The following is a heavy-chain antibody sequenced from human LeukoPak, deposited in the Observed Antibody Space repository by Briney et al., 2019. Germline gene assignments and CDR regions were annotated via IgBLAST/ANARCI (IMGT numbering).Heavy chain of an antibody. V-gene: IGHV1-46*01. D-gene: IGHD6-19*01. J-gene: IGHJ5*02. CDR3: ARVLGRVSSGWSRFDP. CDR2: INPSDGTT. CDR1: GYTFTSYY. Sequence: ASVKVSCKASGYTFTSYYMHWVRQAPGQGLEWVGAINPSDGTTTYAQKFQGRVTMTRNTSISTAYMELSSLRSEDTAVYYCARVLGRVSSGWSRFDPWGQGTLVTVSS.